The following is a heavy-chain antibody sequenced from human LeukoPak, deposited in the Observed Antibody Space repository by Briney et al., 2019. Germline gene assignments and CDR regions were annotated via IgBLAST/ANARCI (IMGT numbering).Heavy chain of an antibody. J-gene: IGHJ4*02. D-gene: IGHD6-19*01. V-gene: IGHV3-9*01. CDR3: AKDALSSGWYSLDY. CDR1: GFTFDDYA. CDR2: ISWNSGSI. Sequence: PGRSLRLSCAASGFTFDDYAMHWVRQAPGKGPEWVSGISWNSGSIGYADSVKGRFTISRDNAKNSLYLQMNSLRAEDTALYYCAKDALSSGWYSLDYWGQGTLVTVSS.